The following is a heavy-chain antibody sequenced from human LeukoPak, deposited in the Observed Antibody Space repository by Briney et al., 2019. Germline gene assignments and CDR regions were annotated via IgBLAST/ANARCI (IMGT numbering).Heavy chain of an antibody. CDR3: ARDTYYYDSSGPDLFDY. V-gene: IGHV4-61*02. J-gene: IGHJ4*02. Sequence: PSQTLSLTCTVSGGSISSGSYYWSWIRQPAGKGLEWIGRIYTSGSTNYNPSLKSRVTISVDTSKNQFSLKLSSVTAADTAVYYCARDTYYYDSSGPDLFDYWGQGTLVTVSS. CDR2: IYTSGST. CDR1: GGSISSGSYY. D-gene: IGHD3-22*01.